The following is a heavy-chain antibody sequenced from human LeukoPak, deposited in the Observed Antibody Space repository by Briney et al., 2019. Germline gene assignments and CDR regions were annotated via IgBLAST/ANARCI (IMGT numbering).Heavy chain of an antibody. CDR3: ARDHGSSKEDDAFDI. J-gene: IGHJ3*02. CDR1: GYIFTNYA. V-gene: IGHV1-3*01. D-gene: IGHD6-13*01. Sequence: ASVKVSCKASGYIFTNYAMHWVRQAPGQRLEWMGCINAGNGNTKYSQKFQGRVTVTRDTSASTAYMELSSLRSEDTAVYYCARDHGSSKEDDAFDIWGQGTMVTVSS. CDR2: INAGNGNT.